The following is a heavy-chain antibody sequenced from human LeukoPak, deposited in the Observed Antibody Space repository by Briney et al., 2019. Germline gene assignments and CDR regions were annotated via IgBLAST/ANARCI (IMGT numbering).Heavy chain of an antibody. CDR1: GGSISSYY. J-gene: IGHJ5*02. Sequence: KPSETLSLTCTVSGGSISSYYWIWIRQPPGKGLEWIGYISYSGSTNFNPSLKSRVTISVDTSKNQFSLKLSSVTAADTAVYYCAREGTAGTNLNWFDPWGQGTLVTVSS. V-gene: IGHV4-59*01. CDR3: AREGTAGTNLNWFDP. CDR2: ISYSGST. D-gene: IGHD1-1*01.